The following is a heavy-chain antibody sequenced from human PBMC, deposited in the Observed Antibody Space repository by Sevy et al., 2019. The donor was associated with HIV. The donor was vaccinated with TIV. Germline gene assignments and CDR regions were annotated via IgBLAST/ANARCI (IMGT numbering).Heavy chain of an antibody. Sequence: GGSLRLSCAASGFIFSNYYMSWIRQAPGKGLEWGSYISTSGTTIFYADSVKGRFTISRDNAKNSLYLQMNILRAEDTAVYFCARAEEDADYPSYYFYGMDVWGQGTTVTVSS. CDR3: ARAEEDADYPSYYFYGMDV. D-gene: IGHD4-17*01. J-gene: IGHJ6*02. CDR2: ISTSGTTI. CDR1: GFIFSNYY. V-gene: IGHV3-11*01.